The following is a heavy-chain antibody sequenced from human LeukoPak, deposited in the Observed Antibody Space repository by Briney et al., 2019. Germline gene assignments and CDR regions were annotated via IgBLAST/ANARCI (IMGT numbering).Heavy chain of an antibody. V-gene: IGHV3-48*01. CDR2: ISSSSSTI. Sequence: GGSLRLSCAASGFTFSSYIMNWVRQAPGKGLEWVSYISSSSSTIYYADSVKGRFTISRDNAKNSLYLQMNSLRAEDTAVYYCAREGACSSTSCYYYYYYGMDVWGQGTTVTVSS. CDR3: AREGACSSTSCYYYYYYGMDV. CDR1: GFTFSSYI. D-gene: IGHD2-2*01. J-gene: IGHJ6*02.